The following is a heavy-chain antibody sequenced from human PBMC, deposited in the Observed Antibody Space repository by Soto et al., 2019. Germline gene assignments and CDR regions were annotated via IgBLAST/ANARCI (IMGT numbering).Heavy chain of an antibody. J-gene: IGHJ6*03. D-gene: IGHD4-17*01. Sequence: QVQLVESGGGLVKPGGSLRLSCAASGFTFNDYYMSWIRQAPGKGLEWVSYISTSGSTMYYADSVKGRFTISRDNAKNSLNLQMNSLRAEDTAVYYCARAGDYGDYPINYYYYMDVWGKGTTVTVSS. CDR3: ARAGDYGDYPINYYYYMDV. CDR2: ISTSGSTM. CDR1: GFTFNDYY. V-gene: IGHV3-11*01.